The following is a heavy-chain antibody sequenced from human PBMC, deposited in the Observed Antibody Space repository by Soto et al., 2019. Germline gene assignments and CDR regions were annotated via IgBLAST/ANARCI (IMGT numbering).Heavy chain of an antibody. CDR3: AREPIVAAYYFDY. Sequence: QVQLQESGPGLVKPSQTLSLTCTVSGGSISSGDYYWSWIRQPPGKGLEWIGYIYYSGSTYYNPSLKSRVTIPVDTSKNQFSLKLSSVTAADTAVYYCAREPIVAAYYFDYWGQGTLVTVSS. D-gene: IGHD5-12*01. CDR1: GGSISSGDYY. V-gene: IGHV4-30-4*01. J-gene: IGHJ4*02. CDR2: IYYSGST.